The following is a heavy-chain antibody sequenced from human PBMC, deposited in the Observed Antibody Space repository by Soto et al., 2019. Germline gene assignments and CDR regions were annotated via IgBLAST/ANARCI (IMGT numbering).Heavy chain of an antibody. Sequence: GESLKISCKGSGYSFTFYWIAWVRQLPGKGLEWTGIIYPDDSDTRYSPSFQGQVTISADESITTAFLQWSSLKASDTGMYYCAKHQGEKSAFDIWGQGKMVTVS. D-gene: IGHD3-16*01. CDR3: AKHQGEKSAFDI. J-gene: IGHJ3*02. V-gene: IGHV5-51*01. CDR1: GYSFTFYW. CDR2: IYPDDSDT.